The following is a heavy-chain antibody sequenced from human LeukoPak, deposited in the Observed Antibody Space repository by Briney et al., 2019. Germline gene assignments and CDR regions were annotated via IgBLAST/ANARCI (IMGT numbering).Heavy chain of an antibody. V-gene: IGHV1-69*01. D-gene: IGHD1-26*01. CDR3: ARAHSTVGALDY. CDR1: GGTFSSYA. Sequence: ASVKVSCKASGGTFSSYAISWVRQAPGQGLEWMGGIIPIFGTANYAQKFQGRVTITADESTSTAYMELSSLRSEDTAVYYCARAHSTVGALDYWGQGTLVTVSS. CDR2: IIPIFGTA. J-gene: IGHJ4*02.